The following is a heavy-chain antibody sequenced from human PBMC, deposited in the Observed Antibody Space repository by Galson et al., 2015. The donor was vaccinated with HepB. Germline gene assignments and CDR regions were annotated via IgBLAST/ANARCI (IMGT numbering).Heavy chain of an antibody. V-gene: IGHV3-43*01. Sequence: SLRLSCAASGFIFDDFTMHWVRQAPGKGPEWVSLISWDGATTYYADSVKGRFTMSRDNSKNSLFLQMTNLRTEDTALHYCAKDKYSSGWGPFDNWGQGTLVTVSS. D-gene: IGHD6-19*01. CDR1: GFIFDDFT. J-gene: IGHJ4*02. CDR2: ISWDGATT. CDR3: AKDKYSSGWGPFDN.